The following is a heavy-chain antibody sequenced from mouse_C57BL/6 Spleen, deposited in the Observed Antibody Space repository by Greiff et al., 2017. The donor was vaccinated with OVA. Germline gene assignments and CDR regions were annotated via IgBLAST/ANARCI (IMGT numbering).Heavy chain of an antibody. D-gene: IGHD2-3*01. CDR2: ISSGGSYT. V-gene: IGHV5-6*01. CDR3: ARPDGYYDYFDY. CDR1: GFTFSRYG. Sequence: EVKLMESGGDLVKPGGSLKLSCAASGFTFSRYGMSWVRQTPDKRLEWVATISSGGSYTCYPDSVKGRFTISRDNAKNTLYLQMSSLKSEDTAMYYCARPDGYYDYFDYWGQGTTLTVSS. J-gene: IGHJ2*01.